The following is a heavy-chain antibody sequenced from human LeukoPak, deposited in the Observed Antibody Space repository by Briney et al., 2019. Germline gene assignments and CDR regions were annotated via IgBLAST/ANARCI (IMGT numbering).Heavy chain of an antibody. J-gene: IGHJ4*02. CDR1: GFTFSSYA. D-gene: IGHD3-10*01. V-gene: IGHV3-64*01. CDR2: ISSNGGST. Sequence: GGSLRLSCAASGFTFSSYAMHWVRQAPGKGLEYVSAISSNGGSTYYAHSVKGRFTISRDNSKNTLYLQMGSLRAEDMAVYYCARGTRGFDYWGQGTLVTVSS. CDR3: ARGTRGFDY.